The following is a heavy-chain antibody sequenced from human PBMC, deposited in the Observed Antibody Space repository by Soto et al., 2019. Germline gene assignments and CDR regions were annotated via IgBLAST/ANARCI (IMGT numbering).Heavy chain of an antibody. D-gene: IGHD5-18*01. CDR2: IYPGDSDT. Sequence: GESLKISCKGSGYSFTSYWIGWVRQMPGKGLEWMGIIYPGDSDTRYSPSFQGQVTISADKSISTAYLQWSSLKASDTAMYHCARRKRGQLWLRYFDYWGQGTLVTVSS. CDR1: GYSFTSYW. J-gene: IGHJ4*02. CDR3: ARRKRGQLWLRYFDY. V-gene: IGHV5-51*01.